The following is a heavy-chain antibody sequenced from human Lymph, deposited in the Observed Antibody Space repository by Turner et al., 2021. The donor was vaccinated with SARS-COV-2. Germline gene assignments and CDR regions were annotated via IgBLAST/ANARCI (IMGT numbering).Heavy chain of an antibody. Sequence: EVQLVVSGGGLVKPGGSLRLSCAASGFTFSTYSMNWVRQAPGKGLEWSSSISSSSSYIYYADSVKGRFTISRDDAQNSLYLQMNTLRAEDTAVYLCARDIPTTADYFDYWGQGTLVTVSS. D-gene: IGHD4-17*01. CDR2: ISSSSSYI. V-gene: IGHV3-21*01. CDR3: ARDIPTTADYFDY. CDR1: GFTFSTYS. J-gene: IGHJ4*02.